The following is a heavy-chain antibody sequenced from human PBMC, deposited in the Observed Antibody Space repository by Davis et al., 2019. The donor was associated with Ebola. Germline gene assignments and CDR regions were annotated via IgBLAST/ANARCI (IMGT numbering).Heavy chain of an antibody. Sequence: GESLKISCAASGFTVSSYAMGWVRQAPGKGLEWVASLKEDESQKYYVDSVKGRFTISRDNAENSLFLQMNSLRAEDTAVYYCARHIGIMGVTTFNYWGQGTLVIVSS. V-gene: IGHV3-7*01. D-gene: IGHD1-26*01. CDR2: LKEDESQK. J-gene: IGHJ4*02. CDR3: ARHIGIMGVTTFNY. CDR1: GFTVSSYA.